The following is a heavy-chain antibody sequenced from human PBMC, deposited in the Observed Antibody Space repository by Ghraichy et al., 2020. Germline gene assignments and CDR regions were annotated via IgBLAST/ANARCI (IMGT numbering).Heavy chain of an antibody. D-gene: IGHD1-14*01. Sequence: GSLRLSCAASGFTFSSYSMNWVRQAPGKGLEWVSYISNSSSTIYYADSVKGRFTISRDNAKNSLYLQMNSLRDEVTAVYYCARDYTAVGKKRASQSAFDIWGQGTMVTVSS. CDR1: GFTFSSYS. J-gene: IGHJ3*02. CDR3: ARDYTAVGKKRASQSAFDI. V-gene: IGHV3-48*02. CDR2: ISNSSSTI.